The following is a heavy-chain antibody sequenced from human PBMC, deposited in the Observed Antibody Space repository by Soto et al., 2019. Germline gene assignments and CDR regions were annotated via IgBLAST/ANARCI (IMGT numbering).Heavy chain of an antibody. CDR1: GGSISSAGYY. Sequence: SETLSLTCTVSGGSISSAGYYWSWIRQHPGKGLEWIGYIYFSGVTYYNPSLESRVTISVDTSKNQFSLKPSSVTAADTAVYYCARVTTTVTKGYYYYYYGMDVWGQGTTVTVSS. J-gene: IGHJ6*02. D-gene: IGHD4-17*01. CDR2: IYFSGVT. CDR3: ARVTTTVTKGYYYYYYGMDV. V-gene: IGHV4-31*03.